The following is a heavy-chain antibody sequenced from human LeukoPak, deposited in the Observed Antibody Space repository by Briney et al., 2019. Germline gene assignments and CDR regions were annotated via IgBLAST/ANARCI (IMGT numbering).Heavy chain of an antibody. V-gene: IGHV4-34*01. Sequence: KPSETLSLTCAVYGGSFSGYYWSWIRQPPGKGLEWIGEINHSGSTNYNPSLKSRVTISVDTSKNQFSLKLSSVTAADTAVYYCARSPYYDFWSGYHTPHFDYWGQGTLVTVSS. D-gene: IGHD3-3*01. J-gene: IGHJ4*02. CDR3: ARSPYYDFWSGYHTPHFDY. CDR1: GGSFSGYY. CDR2: INHSGST.